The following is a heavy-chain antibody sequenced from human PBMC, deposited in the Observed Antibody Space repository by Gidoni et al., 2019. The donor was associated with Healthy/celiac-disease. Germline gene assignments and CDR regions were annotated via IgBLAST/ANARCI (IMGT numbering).Heavy chain of an antibody. D-gene: IGHD1-1*01. V-gene: IGHV3-53*01. J-gene: IGHJ6*02. Sequence: EVQLVESGGGLIQPGGSLRLSCAASGFTVSSNYMSWVRQAQGKGLEWVSVIYSGGSTYYADSVKGRFTISRDNSKNTLYLQMNSLRAEDTAVYYCASFNWNLYGMDVWGQGTTVTVSS. CDR1: GFTVSSNY. CDR3: ASFNWNLYGMDV. CDR2: IYSGGST.